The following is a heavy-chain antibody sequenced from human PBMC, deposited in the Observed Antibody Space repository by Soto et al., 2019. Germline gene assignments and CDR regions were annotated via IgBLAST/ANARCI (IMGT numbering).Heavy chain of an antibody. V-gene: IGHV4-30-4*01. CDR3: ARGMAVAGHYFDS. CDR1: GGSISSGGYY. J-gene: IGHJ4*02. D-gene: IGHD6-19*01. CDR2: IYYSGST. Sequence: SETLSLTCTVSGGSISSGGYYWSWIRQPPGKGLEWIGYIYYSGSTYYNPSLKSRVTISVDTSKNQFSLKLSSVTAADTAVYYCARGMAVAGHYFDSWGRGTLVTVSS.